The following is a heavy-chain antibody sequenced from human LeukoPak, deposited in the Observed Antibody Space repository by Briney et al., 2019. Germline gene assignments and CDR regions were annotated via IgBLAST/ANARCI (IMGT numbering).Heavy chain of an antibody. CDR2: ISGSGGST. CDR1: GFTFSSYA. V-gene: IGHV3-23*01. D-gene: IGHD2-15*01. Sequence: GGSLRLSCAASGFTFSSYAMSWVRQAPGKGLEWVSAISGSGGSTHYADSVKGRFTISRDNSKNSLYLQVNSLRAEDTAVYYCAKDLIYCSGGSCHWGQGTLVTVSS. CDR3: AKDLIYCSGGSCH. J-gene: IGHJ4*02.